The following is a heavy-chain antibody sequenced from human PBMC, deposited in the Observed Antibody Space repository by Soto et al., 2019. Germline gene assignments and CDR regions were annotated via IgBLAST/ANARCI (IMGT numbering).Heavy chain of an antibody. Sequence: SETLSLTCSVSGGSISSGGYYWSWIRQHPGKGLEWIGYIYHSGTTYYNPSLKSRVTISVDTSKNQFSLKLTSVTAADTAVYYCAREKTPMSPHYFYYGMDVWGQGTTVTVSS. V-gene: IGHV4-31*03. CDR3: AREKTPMSPHYFYYGMDV. CDR2: IYHSGTT. D-gene: IGHD3-9*01. J-gene: IGHJ6*02. CDR1: GGSISSGGYY.